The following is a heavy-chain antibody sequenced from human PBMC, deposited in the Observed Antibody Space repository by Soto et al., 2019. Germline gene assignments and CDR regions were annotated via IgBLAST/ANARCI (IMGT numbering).Heavy chain of an antibody. V-gene: IGHV4-59*01. J-gene: IGHJ5*02. CDR3: ARDPGSGSYYGWFDP. Sequence: SETLSLTCTVSGGSISSYYWSWIRQPPGKGLEWIGYIYYNGNTNYNPSLKSRVTISVDTSKNQFSLKLSSVTAADTAVYYCARDPGSGSYYGWFDPWGQGTLFTVS. CDR2: IYYNGNT. CDR1: GGSISSYY. D-gene: IGHD3-10*01.